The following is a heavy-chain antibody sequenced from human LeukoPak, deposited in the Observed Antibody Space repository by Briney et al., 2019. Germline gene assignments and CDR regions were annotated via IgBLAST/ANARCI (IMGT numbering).Heavy chain of an antibody. CDR1: GFTFDDYA. Sequence: GGSLRLSCAASGFTFDDYAMHWVRQAPGKGLEWVSLISWGGGSTYYADSVKGRFTISRDNSKNSLYLQMNSLRAEDTALYYCARSYYYYYYMDVWGKGTTVTVSS. CDR3: ARSYYYYYYMDV. V-gene: IGHV3-43D*03. J-gene: IGHJ6*03. D-gene: IGHD1-14*01. CDR2: ISWGGGST.